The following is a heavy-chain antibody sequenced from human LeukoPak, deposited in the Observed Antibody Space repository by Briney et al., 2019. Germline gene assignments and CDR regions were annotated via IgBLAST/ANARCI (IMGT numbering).Heavy chain of an antibody. CDR2: IYHSGST. V-gene: IGHV4-30-2*01. Sequence: SETLSLTCAVSGGSISSGGYSWSWIRQPPGKGLEWIGYIYHSGSTYYNPSLKSRVTISVDRSKNQFSLKLSSVTAADTAVYYCARTAYCGGDCYYYFDYWGQGTLVTVPS. J-gene: IGHJ4*02. CDR1: GGSISSGGYS. CDR3: ARTAYCGGDCYYYFDY. D-gene: IGHD2-21*02.